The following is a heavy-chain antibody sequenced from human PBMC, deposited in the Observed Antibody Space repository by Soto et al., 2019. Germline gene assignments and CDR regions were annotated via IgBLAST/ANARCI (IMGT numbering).Heavy chain of an antibody. D-gene: IGHD5-12*01. Sequence: PGGSLRLSCAASGFTVSSNYMSWVRQAPGKGLEWVSVIYSGGSTYYADSVKGRFTISRDNSKNTLYLQMNSLRAEDTAVYYCASVRGGLQFEAFDIWGQGTMVTVSS. CDR1: GFTVSSNY. CDR2: IYSGGST. J-gene: IGHJ3*02. V-gene: IGHV3-66*01. CDR3: ASVRGGLQFEAFDI.